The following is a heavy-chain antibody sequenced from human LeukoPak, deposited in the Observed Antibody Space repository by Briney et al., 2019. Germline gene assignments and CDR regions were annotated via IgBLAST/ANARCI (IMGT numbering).Heavy chain of an antibody. J-gene: IGHJ4*02. Sequence: WETLTLTCTVSGRSINSYYWSWIRQPAGKALEWIGRIYTSGSTNYNPSLKSRVTMPVDTSNNQFYLKLRPVTAADTAVHYCARLVRGVIFDYWGQGTLVTVSS. D-gene: IGHD3-10*01. CDR3: ARLVRGVIFDY. V-gene: IGHV4-4*07. CDR2: IYTSGST. CDR1: GRSINSYY.